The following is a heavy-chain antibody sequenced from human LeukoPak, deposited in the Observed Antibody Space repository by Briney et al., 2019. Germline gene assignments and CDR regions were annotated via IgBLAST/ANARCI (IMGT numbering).Heavy chain of an antibody. CDR2: IRYDGSNK. D-gene: IGHD3-22*01. V-gene: IGHV3-30*02. CDR3: AKDTFRYDSSGSYYFDY. J-gene: IGHJ4*02. CDR1: GFTFSSYG. Sequence: GGSLRLSCAASGFTFSSYGMHWVRQAPGKGLEWVAFIRYDGSNKYYADSVKGRFTISRDNSKNTLYLQMNSLRAEDTAVYYCAKDTFRYDSSGSYYFDYRGQGTLVTVSS.